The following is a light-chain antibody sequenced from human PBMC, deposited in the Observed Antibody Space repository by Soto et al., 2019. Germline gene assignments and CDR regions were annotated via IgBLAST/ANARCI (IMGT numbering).Light chain of an antibody. CDR1: SSNIGSNY. CDR3: AAWDDSLSGWV. J-gene: IGLJ3*02. V-gene: IGLV1-47*01. Sequence: QSVLTQPPSASGTPGQSVTISCSGSSSNIGSNYVYWYQQLPRTAPKLLIYRNNQRPSWVPDRFSGSKSGTSASPAISGLRAADEADYYCAAWDDSLSGWVFGGGTKLTVL. CDR2: RNN.